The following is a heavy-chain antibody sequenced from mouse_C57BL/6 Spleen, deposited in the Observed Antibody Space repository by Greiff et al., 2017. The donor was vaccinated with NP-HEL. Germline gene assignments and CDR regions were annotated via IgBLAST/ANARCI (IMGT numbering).Heavy chain of an antibody. CDR3: ARGGLPSDY. V-gene: IGHV1-54*01. Sequence: QVQLQQSGAELVRPGTSVKVSCKASGYAFTNYLIEWVKQRPGQGLEWIGVINPGSGGTNYNEKFKGKATLTADKSSSTAYMQLSSLTSEDSAVYFCARGGLPSDYWGQGTTLTVSS. J-gene: IGHJ2*01. D-gene: IGHD2-2*01. CDR1: GYAFTNYL. CDR2: INPGSGGT.